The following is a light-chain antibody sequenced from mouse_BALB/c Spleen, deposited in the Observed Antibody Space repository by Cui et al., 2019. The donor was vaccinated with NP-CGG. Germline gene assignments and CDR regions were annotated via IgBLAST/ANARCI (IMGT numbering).Light chain of an antibody. Sequence: ENVLTQSPTIMAASLGQTVTMTCSASSSVSSSYLHWYQQKSGASPKALIHRSSNLASGVSVRLSGSGSGTSCSFMISSVEAEDDATHYCQQWSGHPLFTFGSGTKLEIK. CDR3: QQWSGHPLFT. CDR1: SSVSSSY. CDR2: RSS. J-gene: IGKJ4*01. V-gene: IGKV4-58*01.